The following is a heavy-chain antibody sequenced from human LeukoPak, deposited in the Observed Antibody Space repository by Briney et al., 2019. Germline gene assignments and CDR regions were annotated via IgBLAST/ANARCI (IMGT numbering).Heavy chain of an antibody. V-gene: IGHV3-48*03. CDR2: ISNSGRTI. Sequence: GGSLRLSCAASGFTFSSYEMNWVRQAPGKGLVGVSYISNSGRTIYYADSVKGRFTISRDNAKNSLYLQMNSLRAEDTAVYYCARLYSSSSGKAFDIWGQGTMVTVSS. CDR3: ARLYSSSSGKAFDI. CDR1: GFTFSSYE. D-gene: IGHD6-6*01. J-gene: IGHJ3*02.